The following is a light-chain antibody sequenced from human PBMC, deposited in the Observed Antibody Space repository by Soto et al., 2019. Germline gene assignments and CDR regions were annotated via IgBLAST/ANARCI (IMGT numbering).Light chain of an antibody. CDR2: GAS. V-gene: IGKV3-20*01. CDR3: QQYVSSGT. J-gene: IGKJ1*01. Sequence: SPATLSVYKGETATLSCRASQSINFGLAWYRQKPGQAPRLLIYGASTRATGTPDRFSGSGSGTDFTLTISRLEPEDFAVYYCQQYVSSGTFGQVTIVDIK. CDR1: QSINFG.